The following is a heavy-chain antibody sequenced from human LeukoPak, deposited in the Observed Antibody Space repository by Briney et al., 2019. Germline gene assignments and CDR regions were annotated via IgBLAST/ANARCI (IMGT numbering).Heavy chain of an antibody. V-gene: IGHV1-2*06. J-gene: IGHJ4*02. Sequence: ASVKVSCKASGYTFTGYYMHWVRQAPGQGLEWMGRINPNSGGTNYAQKFQGRVTMTRDTSISTAYMELSRLRSDDTAVYYSARVRGNSGSYLVDYWGQGTLVTVSS. D-gene: IGHD1-26*01. CDR2: INPNSGGT. CDR1: GYTFTGYY. CDR3: ARVRGNSGSYLVDY.